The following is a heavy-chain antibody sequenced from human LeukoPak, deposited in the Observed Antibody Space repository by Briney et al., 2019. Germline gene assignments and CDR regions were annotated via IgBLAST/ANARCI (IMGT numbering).Heavy chain of an antibody. V-gene: IGHV1-69*06. D-gene: IGHD5-12*01. CDR3: ARESLDIVATIFLNAFDI. J-gene: IGHJ3*02. CDR2: IIPIFGTA. CDR1: VGTFSSYA. Sequence: SEKVSCTASVGTFSSYAISWVRQAPRQGLEWMGGIIPIFGTANYAQKFHGRVTITADKSTSTAYMELSSLRSEDTAVYYCARESLDIVATIFLNAFDIWGQGTMVTVSS.